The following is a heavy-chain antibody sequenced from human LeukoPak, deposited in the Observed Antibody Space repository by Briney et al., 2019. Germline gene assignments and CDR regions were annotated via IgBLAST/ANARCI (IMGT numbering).Heavy chain of an antibody. J-gene: IGHJ4*02. V-gene: IGHV3-74*01. Sequence: GGSLRLSCAASGFTFSSYGMHWVRQAPGEGLVWVSNVNSDESTIHYADSVKGRFTISRDNAKNTLYLQMNSLRVEDTAVYYCARDNSGFDYWGQGTLVTVSS. CDR2: VNSDESTI. D-gene: IGHD6-19*01. CDR3: ARDNSGFDY. CDR1: GFTFSSYG.